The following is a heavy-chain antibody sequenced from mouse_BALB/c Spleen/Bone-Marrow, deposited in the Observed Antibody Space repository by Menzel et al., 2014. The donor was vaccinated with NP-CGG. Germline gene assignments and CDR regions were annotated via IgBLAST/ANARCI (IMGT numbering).Heavy chain of an antibody. V-gene: IGHV1-7*01. Sequence: QVQLKESGAELAKPGASVKMSCKASGYTFTNYWMHWVKQRPGQGLEWIGYINPSTGYTEYNQKFKDKATLTADKSSSTAYMQLSSLTFEDSAVYYCARIYYYGRDYWGQGTTLTVSS. CDR3: ARIYYYGRDY. CDR2: INPSTGYT. J-gene: IGHJ2*01. CDR1: GYTFTNYW. D-gene: IGHD1-1*01.